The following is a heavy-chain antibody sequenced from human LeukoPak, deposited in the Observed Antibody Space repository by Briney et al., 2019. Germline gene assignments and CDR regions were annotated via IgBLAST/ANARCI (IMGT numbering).Heavy chain of an antibody. V-gene: IGHV4-34*01. J-gene: IGHJ4*02. CDR3: ARGYRIAAAAPLY. CDR1: GGSFSGYY. Sequence: SETLSLTCAVYGGSFSGYYWSWIRQPPGKGLEXXGEINHSGSTNYNPSLKSRVTISVDTSKNQFSLKLSSVTAADTAVYYCARGYRIAAAAPLYWGQGTLVTVSS. CDR2: INHSGST. D-gene: IGHD6-13*01.